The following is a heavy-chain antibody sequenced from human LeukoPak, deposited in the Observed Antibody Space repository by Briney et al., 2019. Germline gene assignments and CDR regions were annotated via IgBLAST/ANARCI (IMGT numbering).Heavy chain of an antibody. CDR2: IYSGGST. V-gene: IGHV3-66*01. J-gene: IGHJ4*02. D-gene: IGHD3-22*01. Sequence: GGSLRLSCAASGFTVSSHYMSWVRQAPGKGLEWVSVIYSGGSTYYADSVKGRFTISRDNSRNTVYLQMNSLRAEDTAVYYCARDPTYPDSYDSSGVYWGQGTLVTASS. CDR1: GFTVSSHY. CDR3: ARDPTYPDSYDSSGVY.